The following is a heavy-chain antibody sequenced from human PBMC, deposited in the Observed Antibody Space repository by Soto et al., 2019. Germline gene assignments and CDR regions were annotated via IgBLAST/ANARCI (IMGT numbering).Heavy chain of an antibody. CDR1: GFTFSSYS. Sequence: GSLRLSCAASGFTFSSYSMNWVRQAPGKGLEWVSSISSSSSYIYYADSVKGRFTISRDNAKNSLYLQMNSLRAEDTAVYYCAGGELRFLEWLAHYGMDVWGQGTTVTVSS. CDR2: ISSSSSYI. J-gene: IGHJ6*02. CDR3: AGGELRFLEWLAHYGMDV. D-gene: IGHD3-3*01. V-gene: IGHV3-21*01.